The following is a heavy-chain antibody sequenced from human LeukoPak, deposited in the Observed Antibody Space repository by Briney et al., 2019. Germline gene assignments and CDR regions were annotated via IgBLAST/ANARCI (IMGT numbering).Heavy chain of an antibody. V-gene: IGHV3-74*03. CDR1: GFTFSSYW. CDR3: ATGNSHAFDI. J-gene: IGHJ3*02. D-gene: IGHD1-7*01. Sequence: GGSLRLSCAASGFTFSSYWMHWVRQAPGKGLVWVSCLNSDGSSTKYADSARGRFTISRDNAKNTLYLQMSSLRAEDTAVYYCATGNSHAFDIWGQGTMVTVSS. CDR2: LNSDGSST.